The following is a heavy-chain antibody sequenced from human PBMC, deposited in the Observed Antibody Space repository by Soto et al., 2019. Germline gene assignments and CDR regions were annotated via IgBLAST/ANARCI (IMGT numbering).Heavy chain of an antibody. V-gene: IGHV4-31*03. CDR1: GGSISSGGYH. CDR3: VRDVRFLEVVGWFDP. CDR2: IYYSGST. J-gene: IGHJ5*02. D-gene: IGHD3-3*01. Sequence: QVQLQESGPGLVKPSQTLSLTCTVSGGSISSGGYHWSWIRQHPGKGLEWIGYIYYSGSTYYNPSLKSRVTISGDTSKNQFSLKLSSVTAADTAVYYCVRDVRFLEVVGWFDPWGQGTLVTVSS.